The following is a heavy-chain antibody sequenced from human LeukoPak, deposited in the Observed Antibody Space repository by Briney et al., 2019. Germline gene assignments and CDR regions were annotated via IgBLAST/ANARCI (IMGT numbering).Heavy chain of an antibody. D-gene: IGHD2-8*02. CDR2: IYYSGST. CDR1: GGSNSSYY. CDR3: ARRRLVEYGMDV. J-gene: IGHJ6*02. V-gene: IGHV4-59*01. Sequence: SETLSLTCTVSGGSNSSYYWSWIRQPPGKGLEWIGYIYYSGSTNYNPSLKSRVTISVDTSKNQFSLKLSSVTAADTAVYYCARRRLVEYGMDVWGQGTTVTVSS.